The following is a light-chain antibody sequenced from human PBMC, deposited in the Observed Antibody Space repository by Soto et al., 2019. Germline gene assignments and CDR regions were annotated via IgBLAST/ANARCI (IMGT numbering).Light chain of an antibody. V-gene: IGKV1-5*01. Sequence: DIQMTQSPSTLSASVGDRVTITCRASQSISSWLAWYQQKPGKAPKLLIYDASSLESGVPSRFSGSGSGTEFTLAISSLQPDDFAAYYCQQYNSYSGQTFGQGTKVEIE. CDR3: QQYNSYSGQT. CDR2: DAS. CDR1: QSISSW. J-gene: IGKJ1*01.